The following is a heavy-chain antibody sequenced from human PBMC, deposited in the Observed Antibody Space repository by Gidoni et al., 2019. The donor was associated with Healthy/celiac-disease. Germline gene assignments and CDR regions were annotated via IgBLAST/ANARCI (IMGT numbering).Heavy chain of an antibody. CDR3: ARDPYYYDSSGYYPDYFDY. J-gene: IGHJ4*02. D-gene: IGHD3-22*01. Sequence: EVQLVESGGGLVQPGGSLRLSCAASGFTFSSYWMSWVRQAPGKGLEWVANIKQDGSEKYYVDSVKGRFTISRDNAKNSLYLQMNSLRAEDTAVYYCARDPYYYDSSGYYPDYFDYWGQGTLVTVSS. V-gene: IGHV3-7*01. CDR1: GFTFSSYW. CDR2: IKQDGSEK.